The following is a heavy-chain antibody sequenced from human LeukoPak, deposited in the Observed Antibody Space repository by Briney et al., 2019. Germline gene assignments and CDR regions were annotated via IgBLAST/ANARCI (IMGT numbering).Heavy chain of an antibody. Sequence: GGSLRLSCAASGFTFTNYCMSWVRQAPGKGLEWVSYISGDSTTYHADSVKGRFTISRDNAKNSLYLQMNSLRDEDTAVYYCASRSTYGHVYWGQGTLVTVSS. V-gene: IGHV3-48*02. CDR1: GFTFTNYC. D-gene: IGHD5-18*01. CDR3: ASRSTYGHVY. CDR2: ISGDSTT. J-gene: IGHJ4*02.